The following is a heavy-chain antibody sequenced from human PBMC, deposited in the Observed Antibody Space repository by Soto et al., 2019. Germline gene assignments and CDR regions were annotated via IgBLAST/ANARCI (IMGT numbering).Heavy chain of an antibody. V-gene: IGHV3-23*01. CDR2: ISSSGGST. D-gene: IGHD1-1*01. CDR3: ARYYSCDY. J-gene: IGHJ4*02. Sequence: WGSLRLSCAASGIACRCCAMSWVRQAPGKGLEWVSAISSSGGSTYYADSVKGRFTISRDNSKNTLYLQMNSLRAEDTAVYYCARYYSCDYWGQGTLVTVSS. CDR1: GIACRCCA.